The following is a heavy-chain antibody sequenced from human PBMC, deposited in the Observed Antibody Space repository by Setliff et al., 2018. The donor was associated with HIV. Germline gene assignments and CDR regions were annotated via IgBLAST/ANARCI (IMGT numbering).Heavy chain of an antibody. J-gene: IGHJ4*02. Sequence: GASVKVSCKASGNSFHSYAFSWVRQAPGQGLEWMGGIIPLFGSANYAQKFQGRVTITADESTSTVYMEVSGLRSEYTAVYYCATPLDATMGRDYWGQGTLVTVSS. CDR1: GNSFHSYA. V-gene: IGHV1-69*13. CDR2: IIPLFGSA. D-gene: IGHD5-18*01. CDR3: ATPLDATMGRDY.